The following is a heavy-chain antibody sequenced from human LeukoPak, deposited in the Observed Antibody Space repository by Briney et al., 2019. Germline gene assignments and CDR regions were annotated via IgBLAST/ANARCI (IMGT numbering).Heavy chain of an antibody. D-gene: IGHD2-15*01. CDR1: GFTFSSYG. CDR3: AKENIVVVVAVAGAFDI. CDR2: ISGSGGST. Sequence: GGSLRLSCAASGFTFSSYGMSWVRQAPGKGLEWVSAISGSGGSTYYADSMKGRFTISRDNSKNTLYLQMNSLRAEDTAVYYCAKENIVVVVAVAGAFDIWGQGTMVTVSS. J-gene: IGHJ3*02. V-gene: IGHV3-23*01.